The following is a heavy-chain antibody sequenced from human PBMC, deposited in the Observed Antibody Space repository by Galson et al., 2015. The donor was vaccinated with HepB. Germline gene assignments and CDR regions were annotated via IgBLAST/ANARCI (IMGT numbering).Heavy chain of an antibody. D-gene: IGHD2-8*01. V-gene: IGHV1-2*02. CDR2: INPNSGVT. Sequence: SVKVSCKASGYTFIGYYIHWVRQAPGQGLEWMGWINPNSGVTNYAQQFQGRVTMTRDTSISTVYMELSNLRSDDTAVYYCARADDIVLMVYAILHYWGQGTLVTVSS. J-gene: IGHJ4*02. CDR1: GYTFIGYY. CDR3: ARADDIVLMVYAILHY.